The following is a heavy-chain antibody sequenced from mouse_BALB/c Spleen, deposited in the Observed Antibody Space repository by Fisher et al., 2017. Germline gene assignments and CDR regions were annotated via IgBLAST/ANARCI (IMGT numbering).Heavy chain of an antibody. V-gene: IGHV1-20*01. J-gene: IGHJ4*01. CDR3: ARERRYDAMDY. Sequence: KFKGKATLTVDKSSSTAHMELLSLTSEDTAVYFCARERRYDAMDYWGQGTSVTVSS.